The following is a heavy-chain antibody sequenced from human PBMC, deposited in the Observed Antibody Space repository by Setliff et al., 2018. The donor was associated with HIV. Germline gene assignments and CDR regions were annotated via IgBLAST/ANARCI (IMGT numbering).Heavy chain of an antibody. CDR1: GFTFSSYS. V-gene: IGHV3-48*04. D-gene: IGHD6-19*01. CDR2: SNSGSSTL. CDR3: TRMISPRPNRYSSGWFDY. Sequence: PGGSLRLSCAASGFTFSSYSMNWVRQAPGKGLEWVSYSNSGSSTLYYADSVTGRITISRENAKNSLDLQIDSLRAEDAAVYYCTRMISPRPNRYSSGWFDYWGQGTLVTVS. J-gene: IGHJ5*01.